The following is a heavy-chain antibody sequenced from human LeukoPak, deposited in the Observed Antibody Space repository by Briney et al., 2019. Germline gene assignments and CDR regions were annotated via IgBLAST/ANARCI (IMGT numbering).Heavy chain of an antibody. CDR3: CIGSGTHNWFDP. CDR1: GYTFTGYY. D-gene: IGHD3-10*01. Sequence: ASVKVSCKASGYTFTGYYMHWVRQAPGQGLEWMGWINPNSGGTNYAQKFQGRVTMTRDTSISTAYMELSRLRSDDTAVYYCCIGSGTHNWFDPWGQGTLVTVSS. CDR2: INPNSGGT. V-gene: IGHV1-2*02. J-gene: IGHJ5*02.